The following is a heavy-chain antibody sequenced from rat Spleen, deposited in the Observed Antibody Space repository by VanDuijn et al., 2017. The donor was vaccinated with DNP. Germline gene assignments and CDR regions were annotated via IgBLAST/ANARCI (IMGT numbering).Heavy chain of an antibody. CDR2: ISSSGGST. V-gene: IGHV5S13*01. D-gene: IGHD1-9*01. CDR1: GFTFRNYD. Sequence: EVQLVESGGDLVQPGRSLKLSCTASGFTFRNYDMAWVRQAPAKGLEWVASISSSGGSTYYPDSVKGRFTISRDNAKNTLYLQMNRLRSEDTATYYCVRSTTGIRGYYFDYWGQGVTVTVSS. J-gene: IGHJ2*01. CDR3: VRSTTGIRGYYFDY.